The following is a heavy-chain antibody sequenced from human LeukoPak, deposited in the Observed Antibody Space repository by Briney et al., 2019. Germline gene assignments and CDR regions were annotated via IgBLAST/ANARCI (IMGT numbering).Heavy chain of an antibody. CDR1: GGSISSYY. Sequence: SETLSLTCTVSGGSISSYYWSWIRQPPGKGLEWIGYIYYSGSTNYNPSLKSRVTISVDTSKNQFSLKLSSVTAADTAVYYCAKVFMVRGVTKAWKTYYFDYWGQGTLVTVSS. V-gene: IGHV4-59*01. CDR3: AKVFMVRGVTKAWKTYYFDY. D-gene: IGHD3-10*01. J-gene: IGHJ4*02. CDR2: IYYSGST.